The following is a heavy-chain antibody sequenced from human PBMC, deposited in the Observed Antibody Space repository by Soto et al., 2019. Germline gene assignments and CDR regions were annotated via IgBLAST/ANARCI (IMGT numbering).Heavy chain of an antibody. V-gene: IGHV3-30*18. CDR1: GFTFSTYV. Sequence: QVQLVESGGGVVQPGTSLRLSCAASGFTFSTYVMHWVRQAPGKGLEWVSFISHDGSKKQCADSVKGRFSISRDNSKNMLYLQMDSLILEDTAVYYCAKDSSIHPFDYWGQGALVAVYS. D-gene: IGHD2-2*01. CDR3: AKDSSIHPFDY. J-gene: IGHJ4*02. CDR2: ISHDGSKK.